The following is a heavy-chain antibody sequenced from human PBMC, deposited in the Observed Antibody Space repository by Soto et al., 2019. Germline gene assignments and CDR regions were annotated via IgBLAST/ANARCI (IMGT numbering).Heavy chain of an antibody. CDR3: ARHFRVTALDAFDI. CDR1: SGSISSSNYY. CDR2: MYNSGST. V-gene: IGHV4-39*01. D-gene: IGHD5-18*01. J-gene: IGHJ3*02. Sequence: QLQLQESGPGLVKPSETLSLTCTVSSGSISSSNYYWGWIRQPPGKGLEWIGSMYNSGSTYYNPSLKSRVTISVDTPKKQFSLKLSSVTAADTAVYYCARHFRVTALDAFDIWGQGTMVTVSS.